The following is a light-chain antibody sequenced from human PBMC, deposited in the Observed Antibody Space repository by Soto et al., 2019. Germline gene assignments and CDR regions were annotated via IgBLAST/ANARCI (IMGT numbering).Light chain of an antibody. V-gene: IGKV3-20*01. J-gene: IGKJ4*01. CDR2: NAF. Sequence: EIVSTQSPATLSLSPGERATLSSSPSQSVSNNYLAWYQQKPGQAPRLLIYNAFNRATGIPDRFSGSGSGTDFTLTISRLEPEDFAVYYCQQYGSSPGTFGGGTKVDNK. CDR1: QSVSNNY. CDR3: QQYGSSPGT.